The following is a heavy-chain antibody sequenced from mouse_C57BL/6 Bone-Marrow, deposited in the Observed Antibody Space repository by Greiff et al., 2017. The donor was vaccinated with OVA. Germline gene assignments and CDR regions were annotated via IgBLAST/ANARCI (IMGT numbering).Heavy chain of an antibody. Sequence: VQLQQSGAELVKPGASVKLSCTASGFNIKDSYMHWVKQRTEQGLEWLGRIDPEDGDTQYAPKFQGKATITADTSSNPASLQLSSLTSKDTAVYYCAMRGSSDGAMDYWGQGTSVTVSA. CDR3: AMRGSSDGAMDY. CDR2: IDPEDGDT. V-gene: IGHV14-2*01. D-gene: IGHD1-1*01. CDR1: GFNIKDSY. J-gene: IGHJ4*01.